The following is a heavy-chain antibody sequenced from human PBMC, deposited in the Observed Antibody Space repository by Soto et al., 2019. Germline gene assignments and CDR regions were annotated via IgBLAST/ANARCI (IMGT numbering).Heavy chain of an antibody. J-gene: IGHJ4*02. CDR3: ARGGNRYSNVASGVGGFDY. Sequence: ETLSLTCTVSGASISSSYWSWIRQSPERGLEWIAYVYHTGATNYNPSLKSRVTISLDTSKGQFSLNLTSLTTADTAVYFCARGGNRYSNVASGVGGFDYWGQGSLVTAPQ. CDR1: GASISSSY. D-gene: IGHD5-12*01. CDR2: VYHTGAT. V-gene: IGHV4-59*01.